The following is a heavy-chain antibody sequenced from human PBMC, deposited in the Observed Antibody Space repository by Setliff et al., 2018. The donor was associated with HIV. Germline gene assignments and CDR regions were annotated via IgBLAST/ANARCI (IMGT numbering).Heavy chain of an antibody. V-gene: IGHV1-24*01. CDR1: GYTLTEVS. CDR3: ARSALLYATRGGWFDP. CDR2: FDPQDGNT. D-gene: IGHD3-10*01. Sequence: ASVKVSCKISGYTLTEVSMHWVRQAPGKGLEWMGYFDPQDGNTNYAQKFQERVTITRDMSTSTAYMELSSLRSEDTAVYYCARSALLYATRGGWFDPWGQGTLVTVSS. J-gene: IGHJ5*02.